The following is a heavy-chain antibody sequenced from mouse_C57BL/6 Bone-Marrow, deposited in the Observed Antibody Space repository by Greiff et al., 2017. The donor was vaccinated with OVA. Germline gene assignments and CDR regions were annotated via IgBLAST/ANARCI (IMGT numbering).Heavy chain of an antibody. J-gene: IGHJ4*01. V-gene: IGHV5-4*01. CDR2: ISDGGSYT. D-gene: IGHD1-1*01. CDR1: GFTFSSYA. Sequence: EVQGVESGGGLVKPGGSLKLSCAASGFTFSSYAMSWVRQTPEKRLEWVATISDGGSYTYYPDNVKGRFTISRDNAKNNLYLQMSHLKSEDTAMYYCARDSDYYGSSDRYAMDYWGQGTSVTVSS. CDR3: ARDSDYYGSSDRYAMDY.